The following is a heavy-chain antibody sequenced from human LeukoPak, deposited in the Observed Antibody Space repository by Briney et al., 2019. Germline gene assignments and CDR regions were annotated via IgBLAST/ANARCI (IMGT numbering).Heavy chain of an antibody. CDR1: GYTFTGYY. V-gene: IGHV1-2*02. Sequence: GASVKVSCKASGYTFTGYYMHWVRQAPGQGLEWMGWINPDNGDTNYAQKFQGRVTMTRDTSTKTAYMELNSLRSDDTAVYYCARGNCGGDCSGRYWGQGTLVTVSS. CDR3: ARGNCGGDCSGRY. J-gene: IGHJ4*02. D-gene: IGHD2-21*01. CDR2: INPDNGDT.